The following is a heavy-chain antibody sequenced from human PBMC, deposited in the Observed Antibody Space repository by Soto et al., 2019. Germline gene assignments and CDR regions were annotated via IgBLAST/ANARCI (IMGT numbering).Heavy chain of an antibody. J-gene: IGHJ6*02. CDR1: GGSFSAYY. CDR3: ASGGYYYYGMDV. Sequence: SETLSLTCAVYGGSFSAYYWSWIRQPPGKGLEWIGEINHSGSTNYNPSLKSRVTISVDTSKNQFSLKLSSVTAADTAVYYCASGGYYYYGMDVWGQGTTVTVSS. CDR2: INHSGST. V-gene: IGHV4-34*01.